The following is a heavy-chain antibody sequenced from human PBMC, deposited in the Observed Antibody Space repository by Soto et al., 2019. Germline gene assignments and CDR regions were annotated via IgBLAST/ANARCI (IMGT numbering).Heavy chain of an antibody. J-gene: IGHJ6*02. D-gene: IGHD3-10*01. Sequence: PSGTLSLTCTVSGGSISSYYWSWIRQPPGKGLEWIGYIYNSGSTNYNPSLKSRVTISVDTSKNQFSLKLSSVTAADTAVYYCARGDSFYGSGSYSPYGMDVWGQGTTVTVSS. V-gene: IGHV4-59*12. CDR3: ARGDSFYGSGSYSPYGMDV. CDR1: GGSISSYY. CDR2: IYNSGST.